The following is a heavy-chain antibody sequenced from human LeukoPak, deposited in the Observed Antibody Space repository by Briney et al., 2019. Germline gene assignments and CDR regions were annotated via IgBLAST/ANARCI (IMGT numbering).Heavy chain of an antibody. Sequence: QTGGSLRLSCAASGFTFSSYALSWVRQAAGKGLEWVSSISGSGNTTYYADSVKGRFTISRDNSKNTLYLQMNSLRAEHTAIFYCAREVTSFFYPWGQGILVTVSS. CDR1: GFTFSSYA. CDR3: AREVTSFFYP. J-gene: IGHJ5*02. CDR2: ISGSGNTT. V-gene: IGHV3-23*01. D-gene: IGHD5-18*01.